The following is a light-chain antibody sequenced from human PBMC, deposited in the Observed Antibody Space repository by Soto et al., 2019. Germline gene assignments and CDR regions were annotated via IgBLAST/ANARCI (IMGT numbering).Light chain of an antibody. J-gene: IGLJ2*01. V-gene: IGLV2-8*01. CDR3: NSYAGTNNLV. CDR1: CSDVGAYNY. CDR2: EVT. Sequence: QSVLTQPPCASGCPGQSVTISCTGTCSDVGAYNYVSWYQQHPGEVPKLLIYEVTQRPSGVPDRFSGSKSGNTASLTVSGLQAEDEADYYCNSYAGTNNLVFGGGTKVTVL.